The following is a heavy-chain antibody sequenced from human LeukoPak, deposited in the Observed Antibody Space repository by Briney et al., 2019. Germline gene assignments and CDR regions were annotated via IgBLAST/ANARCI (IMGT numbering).Heavy chain of an antibody. CDR1: GFTVSSNY. CDR2: VNGRGATT. Sequence: GGSLRLSCAASGFTVSSNYMSWVRQAPGKGPEWVASVNGRGATTYYADSVRGRFTISRDNSKNTLYLQMISLGADDTAIYFCAKAPATGEGYYFYYMDVWGKGTTVTVSS. V-gene: IGHV3-23*01. CDR3: AKAPATGEGYYFYYMDV. J-gene: IGHJ6*03. D-gene: IGHD7-27*01.